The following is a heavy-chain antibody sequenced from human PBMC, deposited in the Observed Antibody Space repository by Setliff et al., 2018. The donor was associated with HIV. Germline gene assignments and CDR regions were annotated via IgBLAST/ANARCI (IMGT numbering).Heavy chain of an antibody. Sequence: SETLSLTCTVSGGSISSYYWSWIRQTPGKGLEWIGYIYYSGSTKYNPSLKSRVTISVDKSKNQFSLKLSSVAAEDTAVYYCARAPAGPAGYYYGMDVWGQGTTVTVSS. J-gene: IGHJ6*02. CDR1: GGSISSYY. D-gene: IGHD3-10*01. CDR2: IYYSGST. V-gene: IGHV4-59*12. CDR3: ARAPAGPAGYYYGMDV.